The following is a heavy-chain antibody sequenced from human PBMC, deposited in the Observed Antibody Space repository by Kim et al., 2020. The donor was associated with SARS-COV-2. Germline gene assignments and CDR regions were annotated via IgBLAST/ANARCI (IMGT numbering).Heavy chain of an antibody. Sequence: GGSLRLSCAASGFTFSSYSMNWVRQAPGKGLEWVSSISSSSSYIYYADSVKGRFTISRDNAKNSLYLQMNSLRAEDTAVYYCARGGVRVGYCSGGSCYDDYYYGMDVWGQGTTVTVSS. CDR2: ISSSSSYI. J-gene: IGHJ6*02. V-gene: IGHV3-21*01. CDR3: ARGGVRVGYCSGGSCYDDYYYGMDV. D-gene: IGHD2-15*01. CDR1: GFTFSSYS.